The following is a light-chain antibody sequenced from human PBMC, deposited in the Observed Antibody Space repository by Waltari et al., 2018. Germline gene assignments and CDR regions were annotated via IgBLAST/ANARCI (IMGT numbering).Light chain of an antibody. Sequence: QSGLTQPPSASGTPGQRVTISCSGSNSNIGDNTVNCYQMLPGTAPKLLIYTNYQRPSGAPDRFPASKSGTSASRAITGLQSEDEALYYCAAWDDTLNGPVFGGGTQVTVL. CDR3: AAWDDTLNGPV. CDR1: NSNIGDNT. V-gene: IGLV1-44*01. J-gene: IGLJ2*01. CDR2: TNY.